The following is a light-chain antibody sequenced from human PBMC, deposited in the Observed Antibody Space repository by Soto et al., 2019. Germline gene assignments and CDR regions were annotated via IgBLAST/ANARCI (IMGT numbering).Light chain of an antibody. CDR3: QQYNSHRT. J-gene: IGKJ1*01. Sequence: DIQMTQSPSTLSASVGDRVTITCRASQNINDYLAWYRQKPGKSPKVLIYDASTLESGVPSRFSGSGSGTQFTLTISGLQPDDFATYFCQQYNSHRTFGQGTKVQIK. V-gene: IGKV1-5*01. CDR2: DAS. CDR1: QNINDY.